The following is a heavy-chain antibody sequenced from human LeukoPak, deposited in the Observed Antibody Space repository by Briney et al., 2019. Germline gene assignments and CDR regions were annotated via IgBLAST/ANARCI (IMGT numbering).Heavy chain of an antibody. CDR1: GGSFSGYY. J-gene: IGHJ4*02. Sequence: SETLSLTCAVYGGSFSGYYWSWIRQPPGKGLEWIGEINHSGSTNYNPSLKSRVTISVDTSKNQFSLKLSSVTAADTAVYYCARPHYYDSSGYDFFDYWGQGTLVTVSS. V-gene: IGHV4-34*01. CDR2: INHSGST. D-gene: IGHD3-22*01. CDR3: ARPHYYDSSGYDFFDY.